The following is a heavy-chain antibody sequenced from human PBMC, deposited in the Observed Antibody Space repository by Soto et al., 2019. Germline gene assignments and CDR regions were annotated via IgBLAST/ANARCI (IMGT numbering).Heavy chain of an antibody. D-gene: IGHD4-17*01. J-gene: IGHJ3*02. CDR3: ARDNSLYDDYGDYGSGSGAFDI. V-gene: IGHV1-69*13. CDR1: GVTFSSYA. CDR2: IIPIFGTA. Sequence: GASVKVSCKASGVTFSSYAISWVRQAPGQGLEWMGGIIPIFGTANYAQKFQGRVTITADESTSTAYMELSSLRSEDTAVYYCARDNSLYDDYGDYGSGSGAFDIWGQGTMVTV.